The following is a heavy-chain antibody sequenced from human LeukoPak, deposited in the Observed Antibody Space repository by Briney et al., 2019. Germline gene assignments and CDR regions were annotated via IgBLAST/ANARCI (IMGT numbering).Heavy chain of an antibody. J-gene: IGHJ6*02. Sequence: GSLRLSCAASGFTFSTYGMHWVRQAPGKGLEWLAVSSYDGSNRFHADSVKGRFTISRDNSKNTLYLQMNSLRPEDTADYYCARGSAYSDYYYYGMDVWGQGTTVIVS. D-gene: IGHD4-11*01. CDR3: ARGSAYSDYYYYGMDV. CDR1: GFTFSTYG. CDR2: SSYDGSNR. V-gene: IGHV3-30*03.